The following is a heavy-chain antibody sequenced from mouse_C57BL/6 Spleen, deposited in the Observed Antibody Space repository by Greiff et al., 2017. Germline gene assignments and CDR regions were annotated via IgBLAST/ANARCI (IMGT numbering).Heavy chain of an antibody. Sequence: VQLQQSGAELVRPGTSVKMSCKASGYTFTNYWIGWAKQRPGHGLEWIGDIYPGGGYTNYNEKFKGKATLTADKSSSTAYMQFSSLTSEDSAIYYCARRGDDYGVAWFAYWGQGTLVTVSA. J-gene: IGHJ3*01. CDR1: GYTFTNYW. V-gene: IGHV1-63*01. CDR3: ARRGDDYGVAWFAY. D-gene: IGHD2-4*01. CDR2: IYPGGGYT.